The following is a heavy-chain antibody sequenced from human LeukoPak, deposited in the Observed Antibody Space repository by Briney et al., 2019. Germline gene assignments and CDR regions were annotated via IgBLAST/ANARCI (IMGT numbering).Heavy chain of an antibody. CDR2: IYTSGST. J-gene: IGHJ4*02. Sequence: NPSETLSLTCTVSGGSISSGSYYGSWIRQPAGKGLEWIGRIYTSGSTNYNPSLKSRVTISVDTSKNQFSLKLSSVTAADTAVYYCAGRDVSEGIAAAGKVWGQGTLVTVSS. CDR3: AGRDVSEGIAAAGKV. CDR1: GGSISSGSYY. D-gene: IGHD6-13*01. V-gene: IGHV4-61*02.